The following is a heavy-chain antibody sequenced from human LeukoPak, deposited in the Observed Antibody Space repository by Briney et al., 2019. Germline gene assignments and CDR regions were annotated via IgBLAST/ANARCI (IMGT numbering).Heavy chain of an antibody. CDR2: ISGSGGST. D-gene: IGHD3-22*01. Sequence: GGSLRLSCAASGFTFSSYGMSWVRQAPGKGLEWVSAISGSGGSTYYADSVKGRFTVSRDNSKNTLYLPMNSLRAEDTAVYYCAKGRITMIVVVTPFDHWGQGTLVTVSS. CDR1: GFTFSSYG. V-gene: IGHV3-23*01. J-gene: IGHJ4*02. CDR3: AKGRITMIVVVTPFDH.